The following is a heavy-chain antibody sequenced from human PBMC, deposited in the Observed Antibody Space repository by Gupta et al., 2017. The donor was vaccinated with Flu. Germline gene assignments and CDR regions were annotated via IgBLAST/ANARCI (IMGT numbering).Heavy chain of an antibody. J-gene: IGHJ4*02. V-gene: IGHV3-33*01. D-gene: IGHD4-17*01. Sequence: QVHVVESGGGVVQPGRSLRLSCAASGFNVNDYGMHWVRQAPGKGLEWVAVRWYGGNYGNYAESAKGRFTISRDISKNTLYLQMNSLRVEDTALYYCARGLSSEKPRWQRGEIDYWGQGTLVTVSS. CDR3: ARGLSSEKPRWQRGEIDY. CDR1: GFNVNDYG. CDR2: RWYGGNYG.